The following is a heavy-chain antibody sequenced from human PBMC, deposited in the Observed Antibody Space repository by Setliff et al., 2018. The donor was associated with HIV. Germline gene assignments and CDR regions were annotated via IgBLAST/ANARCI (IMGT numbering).Heavy chain of an antibody. J-gene: IGHJ4*02. V-gene: IGHV1-69*05. D-gene: IGHD6-13*01. CDR1: GDTFRNYA. CDR2: IMALFQRT. CDR3: ARGRMAAAGMLIPRALDY. Sequence: SVKVSCKVSGDTFRNYAINWVRLAPGQGLEWMGEIMALFQRTQYAQKFQGRVTFTTDESTSTAYMELRSLRSDDTAIFYCARGRMAAAGMLIPRALDYWGQGTLVTVSS.